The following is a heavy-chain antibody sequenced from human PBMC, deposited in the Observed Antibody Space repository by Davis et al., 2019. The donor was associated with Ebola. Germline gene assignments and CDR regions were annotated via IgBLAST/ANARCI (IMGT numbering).Heavy chain of an antibody. CDR1: GGSISSSNW. V-gene: IGHV4-4*02. CDR3: ARDRYNWNDASYYYYMDV. Sequence: PSETLSLTCAVSGGSISSSNWWSWVRQPPGKGLEWIGEIYHSGSTNYNPSLKSRVTISVDKSKNQFSLKLSSVTAADTAVYYCARDRYNWNDASYYYYMDVWGKGTTVTVSS. J-gene: IGHJ6*03. D-gene: IGHD1-1*01. CDR2: IYHSGST.